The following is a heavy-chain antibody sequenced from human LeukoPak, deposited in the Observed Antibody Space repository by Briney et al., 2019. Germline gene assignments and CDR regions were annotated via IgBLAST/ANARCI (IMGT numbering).Heavy chain of an antibody. CDR2: IYDSGSSDYSGST. CDR1: GGSISRYY. D-gene: IGHD2-2*01. CDR3: AKSHDRGSPRCYGAFGY. J-gene: IGHJ4*02. V-gene: IGHV4-59*01. Sequence: SETLSLTCTVSGGSISRYYWSWIRQSPGRGLQWIGYIYDSGSSDYSGSTNYNPSLTSRVSISVDTSKNQLSLELRSVLAADTAVYYCAKSHDRGSPRCYGAFGYWGQGILVTVSS.